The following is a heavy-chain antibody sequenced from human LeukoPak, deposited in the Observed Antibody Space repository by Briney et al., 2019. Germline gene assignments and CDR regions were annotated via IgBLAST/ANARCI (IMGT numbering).Heavy chain of an antibody. CDR3: ASRSLWSYYFDY. CDR2: IYHSGST. Sequence: SETLSLTCAVSGGSISSGGYSWSWIRQPPGKGLEWIGYIYHSGSTYYNPSLKSRVTISVDTSKNQFSLKLSSVTAADTAVYYCASRSLWSYYFDYWGQGTLVTVSS. CDR1: GGSISSGGYS. D-gene: IGHD5-18*01. V-gene: IGHV4-30-2*05. J-gene: IGHJ4*02.